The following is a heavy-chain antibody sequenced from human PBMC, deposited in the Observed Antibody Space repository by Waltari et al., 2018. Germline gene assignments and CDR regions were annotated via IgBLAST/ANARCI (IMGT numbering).Heavy chain of an antibody. J-gene: IGHJ4*02. D-gene: IGHD3-22*01. CDR2: IYHSGST. CDR1: GYSISSGNY. Sequence: QVQLQESGPGLVKPSETLSLTCAVSGYSISSGNYWGWIRQPPGKGLEWIGSIYHSGSTYYNPSLKSRVTISVDTSKNQFSLKLSSVTAADTAVYYCARQDITKGIVVVTPFDYWGQGTLVTVSS. CDR3: ARQDITKGIVVVTPFDY. V-gene: IGHV4-38-2*01.